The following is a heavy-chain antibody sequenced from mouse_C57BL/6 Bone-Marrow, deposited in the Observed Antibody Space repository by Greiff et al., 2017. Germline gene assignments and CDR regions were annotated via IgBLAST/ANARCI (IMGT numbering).Heavy chain of an antibody. Sequence: EVQLQQSGPVLVKPGASVKMSCKASGYTFTDYYMNWVKQSHGKSLEWIGVINPYNGGTSYNQKFKGKATLTVDKSSSTAYMELNSLTSEDSAVYYCARSDSYYAMDDWGQGTSVTVSS. D-gene: IGHD3-2*01. CDR3: ARSDSYYAMDD. V-gene: IGHV1-19*01. J-gene: IGHJ4*01. CDR2: INPYNGGT. CDR1: GYTFTDYY.